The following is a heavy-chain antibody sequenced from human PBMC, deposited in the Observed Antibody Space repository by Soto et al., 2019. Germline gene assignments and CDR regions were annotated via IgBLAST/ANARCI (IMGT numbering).Heavy chain of an antibody. Sequence: GASVKVSCKASGYTFTAYYSRWGRQANRQGLEWMGWINPNSGGTNYAQKFQGWVTMTRDTSISTAYMELSRLRSDDTAVYYCARGITGTTTAPYYYYGMDVWGQGTTVTVSS. J-gene: IGHJ6*02. CDR3: ARGITGTTTAPYYYYGMDV. D-gene: IGHD1-7*01. V-gene: IGHV1-2*04. CDR2: INPNSGGT. CDR1: GYTFTAYY.